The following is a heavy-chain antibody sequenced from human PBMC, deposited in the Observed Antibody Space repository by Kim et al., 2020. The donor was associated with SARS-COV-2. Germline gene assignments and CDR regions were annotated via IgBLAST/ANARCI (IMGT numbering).Heavy chain of an antibody. D-gene: IGHD4-17*01. J-gene: IGHJ5*02. CDR2: IYPGDSDT. CDR1: GYSFTSYW. Sequence: GESLKISCKGSGYSFTSYWIGWVRQMPGKGLEWMGIIYPGDSDTRYTPSFQGQVTISADKSISTAYLQWSSLKASDTAMYYCARRYPYGKRDNWFDPWGQGTLVTVSS. V-gene: IGHV5-51*01. CDR3: ARRYPYGKRDNWFDP.